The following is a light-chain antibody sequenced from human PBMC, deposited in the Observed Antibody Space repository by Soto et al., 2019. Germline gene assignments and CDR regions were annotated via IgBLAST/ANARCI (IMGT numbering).Light chain of an antibody. CDR2: GAS. Sequence: EAMLTQSPGTLSLSQGERATLSCRASQSVSSNYLAWYQQKSGQAPRLLIYGASNRATGIPDRFSGSGYGTDFTLTSRRLEPEDFAVYYWQQYDTSPRTFGQGTKVEFE. V-gene: IGKV3-20*01. CDR3: QQYDTSPRT. CDR1: QSVSSNY. J-gene: IGKJ1*01.